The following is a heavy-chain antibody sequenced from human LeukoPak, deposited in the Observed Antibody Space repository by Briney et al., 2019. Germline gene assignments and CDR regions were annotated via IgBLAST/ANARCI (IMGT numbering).Heavy chain of an antibody. Sequence: SETLSLTCTVSGASISSSSDYWGWIRQPPGKGLEWIGSIFYSGSTYYNPSLKSRVTISVDTSRNQFSLKLSSVTAADTAVYYCAAPTTVTTPFDYWGQGTLVTVSS. CDR2: IFYSGST. V-gene: IGHV4-39*01. CDR1: GASISSSSDY. D-gene: IGHD4-17*01. CDR3: AAPTTVTTPFDY. J-gene: IGHJ4*02.